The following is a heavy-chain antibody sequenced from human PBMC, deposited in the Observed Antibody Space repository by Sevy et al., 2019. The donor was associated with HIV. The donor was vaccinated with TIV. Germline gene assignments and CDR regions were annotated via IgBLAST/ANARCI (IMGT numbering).Heavy chain of an antibody. CDR1: GFTVSSSY. CDR2: IYSGGST. J-gene: IGHJ5*02. V-gene: IGHV3-53*01. CDR3: ARGRGVFGAVAINWFDP. D-gene: IGHD3-3*01. Sequence: GGSLRLSCAASGFTVSSSYMTWVRQPPGKGLEWVSVIYSGGSTYYADSVKGRLAISRDNSKSTLYLQMNNLGADDTAVYYCARGRGVFGAVAINWFDPWGQGALLTVSS.